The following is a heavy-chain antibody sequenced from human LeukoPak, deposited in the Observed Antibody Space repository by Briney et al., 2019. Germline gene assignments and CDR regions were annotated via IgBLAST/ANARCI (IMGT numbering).Heavy chain of an antibody. CDR2: IYYSGST. J-gene: IGHJ4*02. CDR3: ARDRSGWYQNYFDY. D-gene: IGHD6-19*01. Sequence: SETLSLTCTVSGGSISSGGYYWSWIRQHPGKGLEWFGYIYYSGSTYYNPSLKSRVTISVDTSKNQFSLKLSSVTAADTAVYYCARDRSGWYQNYFDYWGQGTLVTVSS. V-gene: IGHV4-31*03. CDR1: GGSISSGGYY.